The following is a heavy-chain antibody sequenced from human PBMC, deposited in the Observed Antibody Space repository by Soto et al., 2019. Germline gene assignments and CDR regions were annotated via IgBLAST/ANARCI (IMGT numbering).Heavy chain of an antibody. Sequence: QVQLVQSGAEVKKPGSSVKVSCTASGGTFNFYSISWVRQAPGQGLEWVGRVIPMVGMSEYAQKFQGRVTITADKSTSTAYMNRRSLRSEDTAVYYCAPNSGSGSAHFDYWGQGTLVTVSS. CDR3: APNSGSGSAHFDY. D-gene: IGHD3-10*01. J-gene: IGHJ4*02. CDR1: GGTFNFYS. CDR2: VIPMVGMS. V-gene: IGHV1-69*02.